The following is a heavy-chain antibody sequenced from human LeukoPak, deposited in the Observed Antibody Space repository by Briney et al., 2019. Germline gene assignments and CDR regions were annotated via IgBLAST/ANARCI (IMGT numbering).Heavy chain of an antibody. Sequence: PSETLSLTCAVYGGSFSGYYWSWIRQPPGKRLEWIGEINHSGSTNYNPSLKSRVTISVDTSKNQSSLKLSSVTAADTAVYYCARHPYYDILTGYYYFDYWGQGTLVTVSS. J-gene: IGHJ4*02. CDR1: GGSFSGYY. CDR3: ARHPYYDILTGYYYFDY. V-gene: IGHV4-34*01. D-gene: IGHD3-9*01. CDR2: INHSGST.